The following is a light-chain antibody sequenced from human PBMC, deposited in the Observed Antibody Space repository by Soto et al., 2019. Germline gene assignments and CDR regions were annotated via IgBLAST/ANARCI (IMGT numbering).Light chain of an antibody. CDR3: QSYDSDFVV. Sequence: KFMLTQPDSVSESPGKTLSISCTRSSVSIANNYVQGDQQCPGSAPTTVSYENNQRLSGVPDRFSGSTDGSSNSASLTISGLQTEDEADYYCQSYDSDFVVFGGGTQLTVL. CDR1: SVSIANNY. V-gene: IGLV6-57*04. CDR2: ENN. J-gene: IGLJ2*01.